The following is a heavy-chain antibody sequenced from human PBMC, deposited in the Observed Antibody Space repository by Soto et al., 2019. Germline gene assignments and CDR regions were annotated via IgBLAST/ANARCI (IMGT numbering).Heavy chain of an antibody. J-gene: IGHJ4*02. V-gene: IGHV3-74*01. Sequence: EVPLVESGGGLAQPGVSLRLSCAASGLALSNFWMHWVRQAPGKGLVWVSRISSDGTDTNYADSVKGRFTISRDNAKNTLYLQMTSLKAEDTAVYYCLVVITPWAFDHWGQGALVTVSS. CDR1: GLALSNFW. CDR3: LVVITPWAFDH. CDR2: ISSDGTDT. D-gene: IGHD3-22*01.